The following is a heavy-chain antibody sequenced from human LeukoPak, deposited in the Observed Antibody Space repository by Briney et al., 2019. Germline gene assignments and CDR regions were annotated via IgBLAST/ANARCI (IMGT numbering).Heavy chain of an antibody. J-gene: IGHJ3*02. Sequence: ASVKVSCKASGGTFSSYAISWVRQAPGQGLEWMGGIIPIFGTANYAQKFQGRVTITADESTSTAYMELSSLRSEDTAVYYCAGRATHDAFDIWGQGTMVTASS. CDR3: AGRATHDAFDI. CDR1: GGTFSSYA. V-gene: IGHV1-69*13. D-gene: IGHD1-26*01. CDR2: IIPIFGTA.